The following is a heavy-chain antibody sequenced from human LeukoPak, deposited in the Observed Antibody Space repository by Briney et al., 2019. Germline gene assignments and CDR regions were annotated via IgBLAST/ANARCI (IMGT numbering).Heavy chain of an antibody. V-gene: IGHV4-59*01. Sequence: SETLSLTCTVSGGSISSYYWSWIRQPPGKGLEWVGYIYYSGSTNYNPSLKSRVTISVDTSKNQFSLKLSSVTAADTAVYYCARVRQFVDYWGQGTLVTVSS. J-gene: IGHJ4*02. CDR2: IYYSGST. CDR1: GGSISSYY. D-gene: IGHD2-15*01. CDR3: ARVRQFVDY.